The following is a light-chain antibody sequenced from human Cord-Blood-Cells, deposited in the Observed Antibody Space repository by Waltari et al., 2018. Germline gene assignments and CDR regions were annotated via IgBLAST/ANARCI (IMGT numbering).Light chain of an antibody. CDR3: QQYYSTPYT. CDR1: QSVLSSSNNKNY. J-gene: IGKJ2*01. Sequence: IVMTQSPDSLAVSLGERATINCKPSQSVLSSSNNKNYLAWYQQKPGQPPKLLIYWASTRESGVPDRFSGRGSGTDFTLTISSLQAEDVAVYYCQQYYSTPYTFGQGTKLEIK. V-gene: IGKV4-1*01. CDR2: WAS.